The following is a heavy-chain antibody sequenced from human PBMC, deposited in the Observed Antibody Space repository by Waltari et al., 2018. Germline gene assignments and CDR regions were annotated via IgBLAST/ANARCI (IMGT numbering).Heavy chain of an antibody. CDR1: GGSISTHF. D-gene: IGHD3-10*01. CDR3: ARASYGSGSSWFDP. Sequence: QVQLQESGPGLVKPSETLSLICSVSGGSISTHFWGWIRQPPGKTLEWIGNIYSSGSTNYTPSRTSRVTISLDMSKNQSSLKLRSVSAADTAVYYCARASYGSGSSWFDPWGQGNLVTVSS. CDR2: IYSSGST. J-gene: IGHJ5*02. V-gene: IGHV4-59*11.